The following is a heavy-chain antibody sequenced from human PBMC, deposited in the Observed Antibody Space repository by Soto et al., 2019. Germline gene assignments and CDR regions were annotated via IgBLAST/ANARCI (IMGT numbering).Heavy chain of an antibody. CDR3: ARAMVRGVTLREIDY. CDR1: GGTFSSYA. CDR2: IIPIFGTA. J-gene: IGHJ4*02. D-gene: IGHD3-10*01. V-gene: IGHV1-69*01. Sequence: QVQLVQSGAEVKKPGSSVKVSCKASGGTFSSYAISWVRQAPGQGLGGMGGIIPIFGTANYAQKFQGRVTITADESTSTAYMELSSLRSEDTAVYYCARAMVRGVTLREIDYWGQGTLVTVSS.